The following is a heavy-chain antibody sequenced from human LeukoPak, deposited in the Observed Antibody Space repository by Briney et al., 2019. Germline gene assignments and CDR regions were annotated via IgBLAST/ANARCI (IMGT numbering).Heavy chain of an antibody. J-gene: IGHJ4*02. CDR3: ARECDYNTACVGDY. CDR2: INSLSGRT. V-gene: IGHV1-46*01. D-gene: IGHD1-14*01. CDR1: VYTFTSYY. Sequence: ASVNVSCKPSVYTFTSYYMHWVRQAPGPGLEWMGIINSLSGRTTYAQKFQGRVTMTRDTSTSTIYMELSSLGSDDTAVYYCARECDYNTACVGDYWGQGTLVTVSS.